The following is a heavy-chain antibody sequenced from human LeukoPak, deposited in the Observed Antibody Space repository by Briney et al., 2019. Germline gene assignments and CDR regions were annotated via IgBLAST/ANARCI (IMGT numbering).Heavy chain of an antibody. Sequence: PSETLSLTCAVHGGSFSGYYWSWIRQPPGKGLEWIGEINHSGSTNYNPSLKSRVTISVDTSKNQFSLKLNSVTAADTAVYYCARAGSSSWYLYYWGQGTLVTVSS. D-gene: IGHD6-13*01. CDR1: GGSFSGYY. V-gene: IGHV4-34*01. CDR2: INHSGST. J-gene: IGHJ4*02. CDR3: ARAGSSSWYLYY.